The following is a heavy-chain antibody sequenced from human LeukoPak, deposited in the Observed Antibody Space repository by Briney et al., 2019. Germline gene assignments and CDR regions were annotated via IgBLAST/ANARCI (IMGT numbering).Heavy chain of an antibody. CDR3: ARALVRGAARPFDY. CDR2: IDHSGVT. D-gene: IGHD3-10*01. Sequence: LSETLSLTCSVSGHSISSGDYYWSWIRQSPERGLEWVGYIDHSGVTYFNPSLDSRVLLSMDTSRNQFSLKLNSVTVADTAVYYCARALVRGAARPFDYWGQGTLVTVSS. V-gene: IGHV4-30-4*01. J-gene: IGHJ4*02. CDR1: GHSISSGDYY.